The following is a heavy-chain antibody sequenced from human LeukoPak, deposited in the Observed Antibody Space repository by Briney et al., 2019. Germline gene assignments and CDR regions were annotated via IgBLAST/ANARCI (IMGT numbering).Heavy chain of an antibody. J-gene: IGHJ5*02. CDR1: GASVSGSNYY. CDR2: IYSSGST. V-gene: IGHV4-39*07. D-gene: IGHD3-10*01. CDR3: AREKGPGSYNWFDP. Sequence: PSETLSLTCAVSGASVSGSNYYWGWIRQPPGKGLEWIGNIYSSGSTYYNASLQSRVTISIDTSKNQFSLKLSSVTAADTAVYYCAREKGPGSYNWFDPWGQGTLVTVSS.